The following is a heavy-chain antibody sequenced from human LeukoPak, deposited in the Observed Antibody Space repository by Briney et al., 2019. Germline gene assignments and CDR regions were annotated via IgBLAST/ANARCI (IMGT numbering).Heavy chain of an antibody. CDR1: GASISSSRYY. D-gene: IGHD2-15*01. V-gene: IGHV4-39*07. Sequence: PSETLSLTCTVSGASISSSRYYWGWLRQPPGKGLEWIGIIYYTGSTSYHPPLKSRLTISIDTSKKQFSLKLTSVTAADTAVYYCARDPGGHCDGHSCWGSRIDPWGQGTLVTVSS. CDR2: IYYTGST. CDR3: ARDPGGHCDGHSCWGSRIDP. J-gene: IGHJ5*02.